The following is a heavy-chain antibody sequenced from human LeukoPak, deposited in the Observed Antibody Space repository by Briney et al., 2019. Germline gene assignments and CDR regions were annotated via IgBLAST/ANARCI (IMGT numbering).Heavy chain of an antibody. J-gene: IGHJ4*02. D-gene: IGHD3-10*01. CDR1: VYTFTGYY. V-gene: IGHV1-2*02. Sequence: ASVNVSCKASVYTFTGYYMHWVRQAPCQGREWMGWINPNSGGTNYAQKFQGRVTMTRDTSISTAYMELSRLRSDDTAVYYCARGGLWFGELFDYWGQGTLVTVSS. CDR2: INPNSGGT. CDR3: ARGGLWFGELFDY.